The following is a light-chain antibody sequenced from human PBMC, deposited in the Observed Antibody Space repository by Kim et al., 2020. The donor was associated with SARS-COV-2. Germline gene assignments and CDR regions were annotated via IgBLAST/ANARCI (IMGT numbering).Light chain of an antibody. Sequence: EIVLTQSPGTLSVSPGEGVTLSCRASQSVSSSYLAWYQQKPGQAPRLLIYRTSTRATGIPDRFSGSGSETDFTLTITRLEPEDFAVYYCQYYGRSRTSGPGTKVDIK. CDR3: QYYGRSRT. CDR1: QSVSSSY. CDR2: RTS. V-gene: IGKV3-20*01. J-gene: IGKJ3*01.